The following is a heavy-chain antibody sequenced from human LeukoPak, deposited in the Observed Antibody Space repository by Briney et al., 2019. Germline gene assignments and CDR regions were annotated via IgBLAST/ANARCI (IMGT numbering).Heavy chain of an antibody. CDR2: ISSSSSYI. J-gene: IGHJ4*02. D-gene: IGHD4-17*01. Sequence: GGSLRLSCAASGFTFSSYGMHWVRQAPGKGLEWVSSISSSSSYIYYADSVKGRFTISRDNAKNSLYLQMNSLRAEDTAVYYCARDRVWYSSPTVTTETFDYWGQGTLVTVSS. V-gene: IGHV3-21*01. CDR1: GFTFSSYG. CDR3: ARDRVWYSSPTVTTETFDY.